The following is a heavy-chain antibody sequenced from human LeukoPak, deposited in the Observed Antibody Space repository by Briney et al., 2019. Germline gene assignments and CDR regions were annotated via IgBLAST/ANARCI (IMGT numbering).Heavy chain of an antibody. V-gene: IGHV1-18*01. CDR1: GYTFGDYG. CDR3: ARDVSRGYMDL. CDR2: ISVSSGTT. J-gene: IGHJ4*02. D-gene: IGHD6-25*01. Sequence: GASVKVSCKASGYTFGDYGVTWVRQAPGQGLEWMGWISVSSGTTTYAEGFQGRLTRSTDSSTGTAYMEIRSLRPDDTAVYFCARDVSRGYMDLWGQGSLVTVAS.